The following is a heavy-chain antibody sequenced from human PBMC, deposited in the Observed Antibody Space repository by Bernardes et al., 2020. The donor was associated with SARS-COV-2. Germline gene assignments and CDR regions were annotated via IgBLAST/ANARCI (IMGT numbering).Heavy chain of an antibody. CDR2: VSGDGGTT. Sequence: GGSLRLSCEASGTAFGNYAMSWVRQAPGKGLEWVATVSGDGGTTYYVESMKGRFPISRDNSKNTVFLQMNSLRVEDTAIYFCAREVQGAYFMDVWGKGTTVTVSS. CDR1: GTAFGNYA. J-gene: IGHJ6*03. CDR3: AREVQGAYFMDV. D-gene: IGHD3-10*01. V-gene: IGHV3-23*01.